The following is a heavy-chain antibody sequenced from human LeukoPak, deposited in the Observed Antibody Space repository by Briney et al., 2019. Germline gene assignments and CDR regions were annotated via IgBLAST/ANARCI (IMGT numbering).Heavy chain of an antibody. V-gene: IGHV1-2*02. J-gene: IGHJ4*02. CDR1: GYTFTGYY. Sequence: AASVKVSCKASGYTFTGYYIHWVRQAPGQGLQWMGWINPNSGGTSYAQKFQGRVTLTRDTSITTVYMEVSRLRSDDTAVYYCARGPRYCSGGICYGSNFDYWGQGTLVTISS. D-gene: IGHD2-15*01. CDR3: ARGPRYCSGGICYGSNFDY. CDR2: INPNSGGT.